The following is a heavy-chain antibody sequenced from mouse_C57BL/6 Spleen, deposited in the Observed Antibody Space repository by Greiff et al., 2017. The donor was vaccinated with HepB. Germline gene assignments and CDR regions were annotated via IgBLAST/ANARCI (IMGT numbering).Heavy chain of an antibody. CDR2: IDPETGGT. CDR3: TRMGYYGSAAY. D-gene: IGHD1-1*01. V-gene: IGHV1-15*01. CDR1: GYTFTDYE. Sequence: VQLQESGAELVRPGASVTLSCKASGYTFTDYEMHWVKQTPVHGLEWIGAIDPETGGTAYNQKFKGKAILTADKSSSTAYMELRSLTSEDSAVYYCTRMGYYGSAAYWGQGTLVTVSA. J-gene: IGHJ3*01.